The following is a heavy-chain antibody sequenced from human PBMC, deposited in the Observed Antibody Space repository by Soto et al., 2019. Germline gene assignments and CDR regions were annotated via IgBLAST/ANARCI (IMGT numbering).Heavy chain of an antibody. Sequence: ASVKVSCKVSGYTLTELSMHWVRQAPGKGLEWMGGFDPEDGETIYAQKFQGRVTMTEDTSTDTAYMELSSLRSEDTAVYYCATAHPTYNWRAYFDYWGQGTLVTVSS. CDR1: GYTLTELS. CDR3: ATAHPTYNWRAYFDY. CDR2: FDPEDGET. J-gene: IGHJ4*02. D-gene: IGHD1-20*01. V-gene: IGHV1-24*01.